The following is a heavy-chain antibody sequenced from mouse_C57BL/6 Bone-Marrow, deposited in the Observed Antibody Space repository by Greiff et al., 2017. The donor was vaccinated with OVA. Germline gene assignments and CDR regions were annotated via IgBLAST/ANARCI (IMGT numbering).Heavy chain of an antibody. CDR3: ARDRPTVVATNWYFDV. Sequence: EVQVVESGAELVKPGASVKLSCTASGFNIKDYYMHWVKQRTEQGLEWIGRIDPEDGETKYAPKFQGKATITADTSSNTAYLQLSSLTSEDTAVYYCARDRPTVVATNWYFDVWGTGTTVTVSS. CDR2: IDPEDGET. D-gene: IGHD1-1*01. CDR1: GFNIKDYY. J-gene: IGHJ1*03. V-gene: IGHV14-2*01.